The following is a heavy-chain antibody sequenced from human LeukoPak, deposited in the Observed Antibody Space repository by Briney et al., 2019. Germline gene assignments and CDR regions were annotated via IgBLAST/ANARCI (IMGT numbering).Heavy chain of an antibody. V-gene: IGHV4-59*01. D-gene: IGHD4-17*01. CDR3: ARGGPTVRALSSLDS. J-gene: IGHJ5*01. CDR1: GGSMRSYY. CDR2: IFYSGTT. Sequence: PSETLSLTCNVSGGSMRSYYWNWIRQSPGEGLQWLGHIFYSGTTNYNPSLESRVTLSVDTSRNHFSLHLTSVTTADTAVYYCARGGPTVRALSSLDSWGQGTLVTVSS.